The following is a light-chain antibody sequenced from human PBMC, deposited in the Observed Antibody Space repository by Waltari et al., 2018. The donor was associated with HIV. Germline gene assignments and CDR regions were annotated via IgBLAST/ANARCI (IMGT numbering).Light chain of an antibody. V-gene: IGKV1-12*01. Sequence: IQMTQSPSSLSASVGDRVTMTCRATQGISTSVAWYQQKPGEAPHLVSFRASGLQSGVQSRFSGSGSGTEFTLTIQDLQPEDSATYYCQQTADFPLTFGGGTKVEI. CDR3: QQTADFPLT. CDR1: QGISTS. CDR2: RAS. J-gene: IGKJ4*01.